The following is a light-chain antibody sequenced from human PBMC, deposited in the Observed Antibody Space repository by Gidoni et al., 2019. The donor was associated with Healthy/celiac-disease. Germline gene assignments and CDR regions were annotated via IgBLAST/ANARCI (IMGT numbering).Light chain of an antibody. V-gene: IGKV1-13*02. Sequence: AIKLTQSPSSLSASVGDRVTITCRASQGISSALAWYQQKTGKAPKLLIYDASSLESGVPSRFSGSGSGTDFTLTISSLQPEDFATYYCQPFNSYPHTFGPGTKVDIK. CDR3: QPFNSYPHT. J-gene: IGKJ3*01. CDR1: QGISSA. CDR2: DAS.